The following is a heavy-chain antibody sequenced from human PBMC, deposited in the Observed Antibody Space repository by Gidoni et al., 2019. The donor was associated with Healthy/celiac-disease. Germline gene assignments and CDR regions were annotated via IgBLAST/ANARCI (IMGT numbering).Heavy chain of an antibody. CDR1: GFTFSSYG. CDR3: ASSGYSYGSNWFDP. J-gene: IGHJ5*02. Sequence: QVQLVESGGGVVQPGRSLRLSCAASGFTFSSYGMHWVRQAPGKGLEWVAVISYDGSNKYYADSVKGRFTISRDNSKNTLYLQMNSLRAEDTAVYYCASSGYSYGSNWFDPWGQGTLVTVSS. D-gene: IGHD5-18*01. V-gene: IGHV3-30*03. CDR2: ISYDGSNK.